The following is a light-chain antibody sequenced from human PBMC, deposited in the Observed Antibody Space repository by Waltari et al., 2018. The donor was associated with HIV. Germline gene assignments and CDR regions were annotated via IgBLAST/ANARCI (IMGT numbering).Light chain of an antibody. CDR3: QQRSNWLHT. Sequence: EIVMTQSPATLSVSPGERATLSCRASQSVNNNLAWYQQKPGQAPRLLISGASTRATGVPARFSGSGSGTDFTLTISSLQSEDFAVYYCQQRSNWLHTSGQGTKLEIK. J-gene: IGKJ2*01. CDR1: QSVNNN. CDR2: GAS. V-gene: IGKV3-15*01.